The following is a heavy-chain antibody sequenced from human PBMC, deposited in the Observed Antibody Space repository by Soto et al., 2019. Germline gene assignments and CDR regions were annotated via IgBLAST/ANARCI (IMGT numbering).Heavy chain of an antibody. V-gene: IGHV1-69*13. CDR2: IIPSIGTA. Sequence: SVKVSCKSSGGTFSNYPITWVRQAPGQGLEWVGGIIPSIGTADFSQRFQGRVTITADESTTTAYMELSSLTSDETAVYFCARGNSLVMLAYSYGMDVWGQGTPVTVSS. CDR3: ARGNSLVMLAYSYGMDV. D-gene: IGHD3-16*01. J-gene: IGHJ6*02. CDR1: GGTFSNYP.